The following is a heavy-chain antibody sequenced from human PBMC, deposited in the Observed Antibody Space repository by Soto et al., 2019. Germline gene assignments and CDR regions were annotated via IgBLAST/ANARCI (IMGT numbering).Heavy chain of an antibody. V-gene: IGHV1-69*08. CDR3: ARESDSSGYYLFDY. D-gene: IGHD3-22*01. CDR2: IIPILGIA. CDR1: GGTFSSYT. Sequence: QVQLVQSGAEVKKPGSSVKVSCKASGGTFSSYTISWVRQAPGQGLEWMGRIIPILGIANYAQKFKGRVTITADKSTSTAYMELSSLRSEDTAVYYCARESDSSGYYLFDYWGQGTLVTVSS. J-gene: IGHJ4*02.